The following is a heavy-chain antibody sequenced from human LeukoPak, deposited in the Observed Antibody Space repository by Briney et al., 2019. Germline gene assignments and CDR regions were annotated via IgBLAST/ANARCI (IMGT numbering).Heavy chain of an antibody. J-gene: IGHJ4*02. D-gene: IGHD3-22*01. V-gene: IGHV3-69-1*01. CDR3: ARGGAASGYYYTLG. CDR1: GFTFSSYS. Sequence: GGSLRLSCAASGFTFSSYSMNWVRQAPGKGLEWVATMTSTSTIYYADSVKGRFTISRDNAKNTLYLQMNSLRAEDTAVYYCARGGAASGYYYTLGWGQGALVTVSS. CDR2: MTSTSTI.